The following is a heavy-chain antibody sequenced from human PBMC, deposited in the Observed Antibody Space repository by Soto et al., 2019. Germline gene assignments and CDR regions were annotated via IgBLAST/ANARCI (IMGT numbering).Heavy chain of an antibody. CDR2: ISSSSSYI. J-gene: IGHJ6*02. D-gene: IGHD3-22*01. V-gene: IGHV3-21*01. CDR3: ARDPAPYYYDSSGYWRFWANYYGMDV. Sequence: EVQLVESGGGLVKPGGSLRLSCAASGFTFSSYSMNWVRQAPGKGLEWVSSISSSSSYIYYADSVKGRFTISRDNAKNSLYLQMNSLRAEDTAVYYCARDPAPYYYDSSGYWRFWANYYGMDVWGQGTTVTVSS. CDR1: GFTFSSYS.